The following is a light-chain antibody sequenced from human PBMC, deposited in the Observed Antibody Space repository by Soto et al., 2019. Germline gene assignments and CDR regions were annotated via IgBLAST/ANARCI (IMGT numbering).Light chain of an antibody. CDR1: SSNIGSNS. CDR3: AAWDDRLSGPWV. V-gene: IGLV1-44*01. CDR2: SNN. J-gene: IGLJ1*01. Sequence: QSVLPQPPSASGTPGQRVTISCSGSSSNIGSNSVHWYQQLPGTAPKLLIFSNNQRPSVVPDRFSGSKSGTSASLVINGLQSEDEADYYCAAWDDRLSGPWVFGTGTKLTVL.